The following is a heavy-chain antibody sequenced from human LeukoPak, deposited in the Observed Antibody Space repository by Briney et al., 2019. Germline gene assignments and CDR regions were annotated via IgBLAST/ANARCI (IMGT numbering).Heavy chain of an antibody. V-gene: IGHV5-51*01. CDR3: ARSKWLVSSAFDY. J-gene: IGHJ4*02. CDR2: IYPGGSDT. Sequence: GESLKISCTGSGYRFTSHWIGWVRQMPGKGLEWMGTIYPGGSDTRYSPSFQGQVTISADKSNGAIVYLQWSGLKASDTAMYYCARSKWLVSSAFDYWGPGTLVTVSS. D-gene: IGHD6-19*01. CDR1: GYRFTSHW.